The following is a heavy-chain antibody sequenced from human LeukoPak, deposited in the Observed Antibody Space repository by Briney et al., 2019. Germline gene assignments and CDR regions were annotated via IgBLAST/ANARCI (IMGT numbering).Heavy chain of an antibody. V-gene: IGHV4-39*01. CDR1: GGSISSTSYY. CDR2: IFYSGSP. Sequence: ETSETLSLTCTVSGGSISSTSYYWGWIRQPPGKGLEWLGSIFYSGSPYYNPSLKSRVTISVDTSKNQFSLKLTSVTAADTAMYYCARLKGVPAADYWGQGTLVTVSS. CDR3: ARLKGVPAADY. D-gene: IGHD2-2*01. J-gene: IGHJ4*02.